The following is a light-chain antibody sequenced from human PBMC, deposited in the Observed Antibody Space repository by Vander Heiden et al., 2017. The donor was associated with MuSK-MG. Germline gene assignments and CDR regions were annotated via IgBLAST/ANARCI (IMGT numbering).Light chain of an antibody. J-gene: IGKJ2*01. Sequence: VMTQSPATLSLSPGARATLSCRASQSVFSNLAWYQQKPGQAPRLLIHAASFRATGIPARFSGSGYGTEFTLTISSLQSEDFAVYYCQQYNNWPPYTFGQGTKLEIK. CDR3: QQYNNWPPYT. CDR1: QSVFSN. CDR2: AAS. V-gene: IGKV3-15*01.